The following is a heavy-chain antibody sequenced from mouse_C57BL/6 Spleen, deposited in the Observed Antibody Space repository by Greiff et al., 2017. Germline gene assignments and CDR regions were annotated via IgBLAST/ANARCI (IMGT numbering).Heavy chain of an antibody. D-gene: IGHD2-4*01. CDR3: ARWGDYDEPYYFDY. J-gene: IGHJ2*01. CDR2: INPYNGDT. V-gene: IGHV1-20*01. Sequence: EVQLQQSGPELVKPGDSVKISCKASGYSFTGYFMNWVMQSHGKSLEWIGRINPYNGDTFYNQKFKGKATLTVDKSSSTAHMELRSLTSEDSAVYYCARWGDYDEPYYFDYWGQGTTLTVSS. CDR1: GYSFTGYF.